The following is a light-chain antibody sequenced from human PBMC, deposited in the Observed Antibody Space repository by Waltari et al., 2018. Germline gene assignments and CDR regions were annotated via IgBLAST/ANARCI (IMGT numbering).Light chain of an antibody. CDR1: QSTSTY. CDR3: QQSYSPLT. CDR2: AAS. Sequence: DFQMTQSPSSLFASVGDRVTITCRASQSTSTYLNWYQQKPGKAPNLLIYAASSLQSGVPSRFSGSGSGTDFTLTISSLQPEDFATYYCQQSYSPLTFGGGTKVEIK. V-gene: IGKV1-39*01. J-gene: IGKJ4*01.